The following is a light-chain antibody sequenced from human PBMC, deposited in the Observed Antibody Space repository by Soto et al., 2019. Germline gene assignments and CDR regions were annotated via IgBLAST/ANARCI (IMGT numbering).Light chain of an antibody. CDR1: SSDVGGYNY. CDR3: SSYTSTSTLYV. CDR2: EVS. Sequence: QSALTQPASVSGSPGQSITISCTGTSSDVGGYNYVSWYQQHPGKAPKLMIYEVSSRPSGVSNRFSGSKSDNTASLTISGLQAEDEADYYCSSYTSTSTLYVFGRGTKVTVL. J-gene: IGLJ1*01. V-gene: IGLV2-14*01.